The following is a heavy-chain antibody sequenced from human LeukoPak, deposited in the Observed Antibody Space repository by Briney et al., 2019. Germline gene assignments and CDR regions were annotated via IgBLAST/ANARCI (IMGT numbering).Heavy chain of an antibody. V-gene: IGHV5-51*01. CDR2: IYPGDSDT. CDR1: GYSFTSYW. D-gene: IGHD3-10*01. J-gene: IGHJ3*02. Sequence: GESLKISCKGSGYSFTSYWIGWVRQTPGKGLEWMGIIYPGDSDTRYSPSFQGQVTISADKSISTAYLQWSSLKASDTAMYYCASLGSGSYYPFDAFDIWGQGTMVTVSS. CDR3: ASLGSGSYYPFDAFDI.